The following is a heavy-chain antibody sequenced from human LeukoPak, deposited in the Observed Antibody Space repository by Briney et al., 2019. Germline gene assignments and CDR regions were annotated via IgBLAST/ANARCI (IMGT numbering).Heavy chain of an antibody. Sequence: GASVKASCKASGYTFTSYDINWVRQATGQGLEWMGWMNPNSGNTGYAQKFQGRVTMTRNTSISTAYMELSSLRSEDTAVYYCARIKSIAARPLGYWGQGTLVTVSS. CDR1: GYTFTSYD. J-gene: IGHJ4*02. CDR2: MNPNSGNT. CDR3: ARIKSIAARPLGY. D-gene: IGHD6-6*01. V-gene: IGHV1-8*01.